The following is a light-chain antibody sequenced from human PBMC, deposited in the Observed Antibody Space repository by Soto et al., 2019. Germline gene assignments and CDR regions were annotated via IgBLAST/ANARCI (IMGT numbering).Light chain of an antibody. Sequence: QSALTQAASVSESPGQSITISCTGTSSDVGGYNSVSWYQQHPGKAPKLIIYEVSNRPSGISNRFSGSKSGNTASLTISGLQPDDEANYYCSSYTSTTTRVFGGGTKLTVL. CDR1: SSDVGGYNS. J-gene: IGLJ3*02. V-gene: IGLV2-14*01. CDR2: EVS. CDR3: SSYTSTTTRV.